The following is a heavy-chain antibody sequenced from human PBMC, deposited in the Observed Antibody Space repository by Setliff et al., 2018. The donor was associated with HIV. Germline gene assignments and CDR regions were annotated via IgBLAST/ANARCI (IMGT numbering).Heavy chain of an antibody. D-gene: IGHD3-22*01. Sequence: SETLSLTCAVSGASINSNNWWSWVRQPPGKGLEWIGEIYHSGSTNSNPSLRSRVTISVDKSKNQLSLKLSSVTAADTAVYYCARQGYYYDNSGYCTIWGQGTLVTAS. CDR3: ARQGYYYDNSGYCTI. CDR2: IYHSGST. V-gene: IGHV4-4*02. CDR1: GASINSNNW. J-gene: IGHJ4*02.